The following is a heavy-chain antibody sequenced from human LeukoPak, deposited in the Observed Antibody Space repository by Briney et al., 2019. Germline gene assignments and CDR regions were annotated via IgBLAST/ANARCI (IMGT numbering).Heavy chain of an antibody. CDR2: ISYHRIHK. CDR1: GFALPTNS. D-gene: IGHD4-17*01. J-gene: IGHJ6*02. CDR3: AKEVTSTTATTAHKSEYYYYYYGMDV. Sequence: SPTLSCAASGFALPTNSMPWVRQAPANAPEWPAVISYHRIHKYYPDSVKVRFTIYRNNSKNMLNLHMNSLRAEDTAVYFCAKEVTSTTATTAHKSEYYYYYYGMDVWGQGTLVTVSS. V-gene: IGHV3-30*18.